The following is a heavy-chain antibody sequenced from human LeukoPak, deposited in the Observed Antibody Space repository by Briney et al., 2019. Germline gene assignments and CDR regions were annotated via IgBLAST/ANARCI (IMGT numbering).Heavy chain of an antibody. CDR2: IYPGDSDT. J-gene: IGHJ4*02. D-gene: IGHD1-26*01. Sequence: GESLKISCKGSGYSFTRYWIGWVRQMPGKGLEWMGIIYPGDSDTRYGPSFQGQVTISADKSISTAYLQWSSLKASDTAMYYCARGRPYSASYYDSDYWGQGTLVTVSS. V-gene: IGHV5-51*01. CDR1: GYSFTRYW. CDR3: ARGRPYSASYYDSDY.